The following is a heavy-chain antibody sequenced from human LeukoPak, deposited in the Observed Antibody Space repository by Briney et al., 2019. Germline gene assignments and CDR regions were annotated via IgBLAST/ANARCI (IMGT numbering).Heavy chain of an antibody. CDR1: GGSISSYY. D-gene: IGHD1-1*01. J-gene: IGHJ4*02. CDR2: IYYSGST. CDR3: ARIHGATTDY. Sequence: SETLSLTCTVSGGSISSYYWSWTRQPPGKGLEWIGYIYYSGSTNYNPSLKSRVTISVDTSKNQFSLKLSSVTAADTAVYYCARIHGATTDYWGQGTLVTVSS. V-gene: IGHV4-59*01.